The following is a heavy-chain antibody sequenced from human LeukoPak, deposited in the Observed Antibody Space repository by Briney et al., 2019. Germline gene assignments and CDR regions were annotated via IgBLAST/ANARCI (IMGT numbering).Heavy chain of an antibody. CDR2: ISGSGSST. D-gene: IGHD6-13*01. Sequence: GGSLRLSCAASGFTFSNYDMNWVRQTPGKGLEWVSGISGSGSSTYYADSVKDRFTISRDKSKNTLYLQMNSLRAEDTAIYYCAKDGSSNWYGWFDPWGQGTLVTVSS. V-gene: IGHV3-23*01. CDR3: AKDGSSNWYGWFDP. J-gene: IGHJ5*02. CDR1: GFTFSNYD.